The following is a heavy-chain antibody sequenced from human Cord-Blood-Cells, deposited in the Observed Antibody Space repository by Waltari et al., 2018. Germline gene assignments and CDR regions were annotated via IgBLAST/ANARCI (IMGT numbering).Heavy chain of an antibody. Sequence: EVQLVESGGGLVQPGRSLRLSCAASGFTFDDYAMHWVRQAPGKGLEWVSGISWNSGSIGYADSVKGRFTISRDNAKNSLYLQMNSLRAEDTALYYCAKLWGVNYAFDIWGQGTMVTVSS. J-gene: IGHJ3*02. CDR3: AKLWGVNYAFDI. D-gene: IGHD3-10*01. CDR1: GFTFDDYA. V-gene: IGHV3-9*01. CDR2: ISWNSGSI.